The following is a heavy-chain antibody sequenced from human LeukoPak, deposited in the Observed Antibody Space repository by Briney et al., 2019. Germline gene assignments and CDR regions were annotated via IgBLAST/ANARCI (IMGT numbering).Heavy chain of an antibody. V-gene: IGHV1-18*01. D-gene: IGHD3-22*01. Sequence: GASVKVSCKASGYTFTSYGISWVRQAPGQGLEWMGWISAYNGNTNYAQKLQGRVTMTTDTSTSTAYMELRSLRSDDTAVYYCARGQEYYDSSGYEYWGQGTLVTVSS. CDR3: ARGQEYYDSSGYEY. CDR2: ISAYNGNT. CDR1: GYTFTSYG. J-gene: IGHJ4*02.